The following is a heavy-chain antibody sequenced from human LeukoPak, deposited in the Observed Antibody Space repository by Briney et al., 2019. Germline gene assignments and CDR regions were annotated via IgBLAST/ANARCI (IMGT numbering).Heavy chain of an antibody. CDR1: GFTFSSCG. V-gene: IGHV3-30*18. J-gene: IGHJ3*02. CDR3: AKALTSGWYLDAFNI. Sequence: GGSLRLSCAASGFTFSSCGMHWVRQAPGKGLEWVAVISYDGSNKYYADSVKGRFTISRDNSKNTLFLEMNSLRAEDTAVYYCAKALTSGWYLDAFNIWGQGTKVTVSS. D-gene: IGHD6-19*01. CDR2: ISYDGSNK.